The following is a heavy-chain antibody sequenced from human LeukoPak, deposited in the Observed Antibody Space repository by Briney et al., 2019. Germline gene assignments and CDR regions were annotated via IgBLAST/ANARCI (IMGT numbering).Heavy chain of an antibody. Sequence: SETLSLTCTVSGGSISSRSYYWGWLRQPPGKGLEWIGRIYYSGSTYYNPSLKSRFTISVDTSKNQFSLKLSSVTAADTAGYYCAREGGDYYDNSGTPYNWFDSWGQGTLVTVSS. CDR1: GGSISSRSYY. J-gene: IGHJ5*01. D-gene: IGHD3-22*01. CDR3: AREGGDYYDNSGTPYNWFDS. V-gene: IGHV4-39*07. CDR2: IYYSGST.